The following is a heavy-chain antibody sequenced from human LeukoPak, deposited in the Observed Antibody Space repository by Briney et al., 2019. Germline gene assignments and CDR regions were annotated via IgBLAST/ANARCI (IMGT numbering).Heavy chain of an antibody. Sequence: PGGSLRLSCAASGFIFSTYWMHWVRQAPGKGLEWVANIKQDGSDKYYVDSVKGRFTISRDNAKNTLFLQMNSLRAEDTAIYYCARGSNWSLGYWGQGTLVTVSS. CDR1: GFIFSTYW. CDR2: IKQDGSDK. V-gene: IGHV3-7*01. J-gene: IGHJ4*02. D-gene: IGHD6-13*01. CDR3: ARGSNWSLGY.